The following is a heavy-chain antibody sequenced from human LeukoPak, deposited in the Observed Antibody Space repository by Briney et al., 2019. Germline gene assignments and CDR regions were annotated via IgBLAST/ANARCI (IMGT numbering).Heavy chain of an antibody. CDR2: IIPIFGTA. CDR3: ASDVTIFGVRDYYFVY. D-gene: IGHD3-3*01. V-gene: IGHV1-69*05. CDR1: GGTFSSYA. Sequence: ASVKVSCKASGGTFSSYAISWVRQAPGQGLEWMGRIIPIFGTANYAQKFQGRVTITTDESTSTAYMELSSLRSEDTAVYYCASDVTIFGVRDYYFVYWGQGTLVTVPS. J-gene: IGHJ4*02.